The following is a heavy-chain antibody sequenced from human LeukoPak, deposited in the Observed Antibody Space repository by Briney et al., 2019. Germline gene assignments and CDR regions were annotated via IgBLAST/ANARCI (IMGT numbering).Heavy chain of an antibody. V-gene: IGHV1-18*01. CDR2: TSAHNDDT. D-gene: IGHD1-1*01. CDR1: GYTFTSYG. Sequence: ASVKVSCKTSGYTFTSYGISWVRQAPGQGLEWMGWTSAHNDDTNYAETLQGRLTMTTDISTSTAYMELTSLRSDDTAVYYCARDWDSRNDYFDPWGQGTLVIVSS. CDR3: ARDWDSRNDYFDP. J-gene: IGHJ4*02.